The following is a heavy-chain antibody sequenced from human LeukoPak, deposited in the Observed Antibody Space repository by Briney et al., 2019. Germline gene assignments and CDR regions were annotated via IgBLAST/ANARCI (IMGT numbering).Heavy chain of an antibody. CDR3: AKRRRGLLWFGESYFDY. CDR1: GFTFSSYA. V-gene: IGHV3-23*01. Sequence: GGSLRLSCAASGFTFSSYAMSWVRQAPGKGLEWVSAISSSGGSTYYADSVKGRFTISRDNSKNTLYLQMNSLRAEDTAVYYCAKRRRGLLWFGESYFDYWGQGTLVTVSS. CDR2: ISSSGGST. D-gene: IGHD3-10*01. J-gene: IGHJ4*02.